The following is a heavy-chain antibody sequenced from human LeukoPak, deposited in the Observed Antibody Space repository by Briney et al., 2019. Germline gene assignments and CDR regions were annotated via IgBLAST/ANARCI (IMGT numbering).Heavy chain of an antibody. D-gene: IGHD3-10*02. Sequence: GRSLRLSCAASGFTFSSYWMSWVRQAPGEGLEWVANIKQDGSEKYYVDSVKGRFTISRDNAKNSLYLQMHSLRAEATAVYYCAELGITMIGGVWGKGTTVTISS. CDR1: GFTFSSYW. CDR3: AELGITMIGGV. J-gene: IGHJ6*04. CDR2: IKQDGSEK. V-gene: IGHV3-7*01.